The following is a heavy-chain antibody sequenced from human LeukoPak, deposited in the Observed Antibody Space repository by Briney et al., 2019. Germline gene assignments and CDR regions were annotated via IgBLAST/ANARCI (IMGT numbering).Heavy chain of an antibody. J-gene: IGHJ1*01. CDR1: GGSISSYY. V-gene: IGHV4-59*08. CDR3: ARGSSWFQH. Sequence: SETLSLTCTVSGGSISSYYWSWIRQPPGKGLEWIGYIYYSGSINYNPSLKSRVTISVDTSKNQFSLKLSSVTAADTAVYYCARGSSWFQHWGQGTLVTVSS. CDR2: IYYSGSI. D-gene: IGHD6-13*01.